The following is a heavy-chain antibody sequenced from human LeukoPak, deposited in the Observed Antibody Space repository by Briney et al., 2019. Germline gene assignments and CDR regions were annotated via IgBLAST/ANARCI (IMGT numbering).Heavy chain of an antibody. J-gene: IGHJ4*02. CDR3: ARGKPSITMIVPSFDY. CDR2: ISSSSSYI. V-gene: IGHV3-21*01. CDR1: GFTFSSYS. D-gene: IGHD3-22*01. Sequence: PGGSLRLSCAASGFTFSSYSMTWVRQAPGKGLEWVSSISSSSSYIYYADSVKGRFTISRDNAKNSLYLQMNSLRAEDTAVYYCARGKPSITMIVPSFDYWGQGTLVTVSS.